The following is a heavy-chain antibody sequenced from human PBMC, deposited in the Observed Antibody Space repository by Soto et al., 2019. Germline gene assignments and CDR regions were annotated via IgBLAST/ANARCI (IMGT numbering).Heavy chain of an antibody. CDR2: IIPMFDTP. D-gene: IGHD1-1*01. CDR1: GGTFSGDS. CDR3: ARSGGLGRDLND. Sequence: QVQLVQSGAEVKKPGSSVKVSCKASGGTFSGDSFSWVRQAPGQGLEWMGGIIPMFDTPIYAQKFQDRVTIAADESTSTAYMQLSSLRAGDTAVYYCARSGGLGRDLNDWGQGSLVTVSS. V-gene: IGHV1-69*12. J-gene: IGHJ4*02.